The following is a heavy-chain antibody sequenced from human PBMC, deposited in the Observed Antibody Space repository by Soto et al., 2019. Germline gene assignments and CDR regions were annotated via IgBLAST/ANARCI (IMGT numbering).Heavy chain of an antibody. CDR1: GFTFSSYS. CDR3: ARGRPDMLYGDYSMISDAFDI. D-gene: IGHD4-17*01. J-gene: IGHJ3*02. Sequence: GGSLRLSCAASGFTFSSYSMNWVRQAPGKGLEWVSYISSSSSTIYYADSVKGRFTISRDNAKNSLYLQMNSLRAEDTAVYYCARGRPDMLYGDYSMISDAFDIWGQGTMVTVSS. CDR2: ISSSSSTI. V-gene: IGHV3-48*01.